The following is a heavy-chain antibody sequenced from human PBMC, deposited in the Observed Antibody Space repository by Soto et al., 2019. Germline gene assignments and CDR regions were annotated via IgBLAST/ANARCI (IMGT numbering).Heavy chain of an antibody. CDR2: IYWNGDK. CDR1: GFSLSSSGVG. Sequence: QITLQESGPTFVERTQTLTLTCTFSGFSLSSSGVGVGWFRQPPGKALEWLALIYWNGDKSYSPSLKARLSVSRGTSENQVVFTMANVDPVDTATYHCAHELSGYYYAMDVWGRGTSVTVSS. V-gene: IGHV2-5*01. CDR3: AHELSGYYYAMDV. J-gene: IGHJ6*02. D-gene: IGHD1-7*01.